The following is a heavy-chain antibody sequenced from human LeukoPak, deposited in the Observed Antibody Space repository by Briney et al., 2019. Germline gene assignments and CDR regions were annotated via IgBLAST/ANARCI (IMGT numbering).Heavy chain of an antibody. J-gene: IGHJ6*02. V-gene: IGHV3-11*05. Sequence: GGSLRLSCAAPGFTFSDHYMSWIRQAPGKGLEWVSYITNSGTYTNYPDSVRGRFTISRDNAKSSLYLQMNSLRPEDTAIYYCARGHYGLDVWGQETTVTVSS. CDR3: ARGHYGLDV. CDR1: GFTFSDHY. CDR2: ITNSGTYT.